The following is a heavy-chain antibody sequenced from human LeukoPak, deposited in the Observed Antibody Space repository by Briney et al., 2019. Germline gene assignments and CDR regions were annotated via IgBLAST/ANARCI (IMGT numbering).Heavy chain of an antibody. CDR3: ARDLSWVTMIEQPTDAFDI. CDR1: GYTFTGYY. Sequence: GASVKVSCKASGYTFTGYYMHWVRQAPGQGLEWMGWINPNSGGTNYAQKFQGRVTMTRDTSISTAYMELSRLRSDDTAVYYCARDLSWVTMIEQPTDAFDIWGQGTMVTVSS. CDR2: INPNSGGT. V-gene: IGHV1-2*02. D-gene: IGHD3-22*01. J-gene: IGHJ3*02.